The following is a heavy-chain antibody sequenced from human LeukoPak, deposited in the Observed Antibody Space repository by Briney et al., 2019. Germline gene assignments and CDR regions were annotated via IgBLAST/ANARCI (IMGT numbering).Heavy chain of an antibody. CDR3: AKNSSDYYDSSGYSPNNWFDP. CDR1: GFTFSSYG. J-gene: IGHJ5*02. Sequence: GGSLRLSCAASGFTFSSYGMHWVRQAPGKGLEWVAVIWYDGSNKYYADSVKGRFTISRDNSKNPLYLQMNSLRAEDTAVYYCAKNSSDYYDSSGYSPNNWFDPWGQGTLVTVSS. V-gene: IGHV3-30*02. D-gene: IGHD3-22*01. CDR2: IWYDGSNK.